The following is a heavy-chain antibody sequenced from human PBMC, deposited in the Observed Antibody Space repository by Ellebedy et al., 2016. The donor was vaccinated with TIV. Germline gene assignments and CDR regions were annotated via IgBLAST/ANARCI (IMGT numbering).Heavy chain of an antibody. Sequence: PGGSLRLSCVASGFTFSTYDMHWVRQATGKGLEWVPAINTAGNTYYSGSVKGRFTISRENAKNSLYLQMNSLRAGDTAVYYCARATRGMDVWGQGTTVTVSS. V-gene: IGHV3-13*01. CDR3: ARATRGMDV. D-gene: IGHD4-11*01. CDR2: INTAGNT. CDR1: GFTFSTYD. J-gene: IGHJ6*02.